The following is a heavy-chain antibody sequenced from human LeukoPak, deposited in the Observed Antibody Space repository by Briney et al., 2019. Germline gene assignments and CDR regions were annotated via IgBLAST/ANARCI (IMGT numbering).Heavy chain of an antibody. CDR1: GYTFTSYD. D-gene: IGHD3-3*01. V-gene: IGHV1-8*03. J-gene: IGHJ5*02. CDR3: ARANLYYDFWSGYQTTNWFDP. Sequence: ASVKVSCKASGYTFTSYDINWVRQATGQGLEWMGWMNPNSGNTGYAQKFQGRVTITRNTSISTAYMELSSLRSEDTAVYYCARANLYYDFWSGYQTTNWFDPWGQGTLVTVSS. CDR2: MNPNSGNT.